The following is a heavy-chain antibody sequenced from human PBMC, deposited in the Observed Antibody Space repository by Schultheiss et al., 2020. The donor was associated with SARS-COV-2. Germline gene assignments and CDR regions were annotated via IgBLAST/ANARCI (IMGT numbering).Heavy chain of an antibody. CDR3: AREGGYFDWLLEDN. Sequence: SQTLSLTCTVSGGSISSGGYYWSWIRQHPGKGLEWIGYIYYSGSTYYNPSLKSRVTISVDTSKNQFSLKLSSVTAADTAVYYCAREGGYFDWLLEDNWGQGTLVTVSS. D-gene: IGHD3-9*01. CDR2: IYYSGST. V-gene: IGHV4-30-4*08. CDR1: GGSISSGGYY. J-gene: IGHJ4*02.